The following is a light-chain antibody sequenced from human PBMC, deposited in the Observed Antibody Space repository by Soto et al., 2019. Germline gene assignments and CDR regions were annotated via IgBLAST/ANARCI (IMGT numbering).Light chain of an antibody. V-gene: IGLV2-23*01. J-gene: IGLJ2*01. Sequence: QSALTQPASVSGSPGQSITISCTGTSSDVGSYNLVSWYQQHPGKAPKLMIYEGSKRPLGVSNRFSGSKSGNTASLTISGLQAEDEADYYCCSYAGSRVVVFGGGTKLTVL. CDR3: CSYAGSRVVV. CDR2: EGS. CDR1: SSDVGSYNL.